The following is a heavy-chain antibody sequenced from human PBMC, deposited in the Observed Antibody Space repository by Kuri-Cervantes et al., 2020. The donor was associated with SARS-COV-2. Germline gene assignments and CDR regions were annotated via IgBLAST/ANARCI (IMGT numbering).Heavy chain of an antibody. V-gene: IGHV1-69*11. Sequence: SVKVSCKASGGTFSSYAISWVRQAPGQGLEWMGRIIPILGTANYAQKFQGRVTITTDESTSTAYMELSSLRSEDTAVYYCARDYSGSNEGYYFDYWGQGTLVTVSS. CDR2: IIPILGTA. D-gene: IGHD1-26*01. CDR1: GGTFSSYA. CDR3: ARDYSGSNEGYYFDY. J-gene: IGHJ4*02.